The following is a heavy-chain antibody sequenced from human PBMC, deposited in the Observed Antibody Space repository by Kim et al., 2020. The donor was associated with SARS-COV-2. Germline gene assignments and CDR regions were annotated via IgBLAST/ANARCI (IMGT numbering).Heavy chain of an antibody. J-gene: IGHJ4*02. CDR2: INHSGST. CDR1: GGSFSGYY. D-gene: IGHD6-13*01. Sequence: SETLSLTCAVYGGSFSGYYWSWIRQPPGKGLEWIGEINHSGSTNYNPSLKSRVTISVDTSKNQFSLKLSSVTAADTAVYYCARAVIAAAGGGTFDYWGQGTLVTVSS. V-gene: IGHV4-34*01. CDR3: ARAVIAAAGGGTFDY.